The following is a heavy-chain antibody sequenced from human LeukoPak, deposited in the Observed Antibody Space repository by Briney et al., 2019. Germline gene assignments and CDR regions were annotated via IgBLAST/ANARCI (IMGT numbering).Heavy chain of an antibody. CDR1: GGTFSSYA. J-gene: IGHJ4*02. CDR2: IIPIFGTA. V-gene: IGHV1-69*01. Sequence: ASVKVSCKASGGTFSSYAISWVRQAPGQGLEWMGGIIPIFGTANYAQKFQGRVTITADESTSTAYMELSSLRSEDTAVYYCATRPIAAGLFDYWGQGTLVTVSS. CDR3: ATRPIAAGLFDY. D-gene: IGHD6-13*01.